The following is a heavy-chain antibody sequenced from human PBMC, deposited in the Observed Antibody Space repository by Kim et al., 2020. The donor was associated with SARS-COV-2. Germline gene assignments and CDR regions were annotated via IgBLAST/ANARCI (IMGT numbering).Heavy chain of an antibody. Sequence: GGSLRLSCAASGFTFTSYAMTWVRQAPGKGLEWVSTITASGGNTLYTDSVKGRFTISRDNSKNTLYLQMNSLRAEDTAIYYCAKFSHWLNRTLDYWGQGTLVTVSS. V-gene: IGHV3-23*01. D-gene: IGHD3-16*01. CDR2: ITASGGNT. J-gene: IGHJ4*02. CDR1: GFTFTSYA. CDR3: AKFSHWLNRTLDY.